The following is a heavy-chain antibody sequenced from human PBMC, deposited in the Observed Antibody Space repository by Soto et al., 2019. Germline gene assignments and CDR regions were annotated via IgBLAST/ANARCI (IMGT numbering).Heavy chain of an antibody. CDR1: GFTFSIYE. Sequence: GGSLRLSCVASGFTFSIYEMNWVRQAPGKGLEWVSYISSSGNTIHYADSVKGRFTISRDYARNSLYLQMNSLRAEDTAVYYCARESSSSGWLEYWGQGTLVTVSS. CDR2: ISSSGNTI. D-gene: IGHD6-19*01. J-gene: IGHJ4*02. CDR3: ARESSSSGWLEY. V-gene: IGHV3-48*03.